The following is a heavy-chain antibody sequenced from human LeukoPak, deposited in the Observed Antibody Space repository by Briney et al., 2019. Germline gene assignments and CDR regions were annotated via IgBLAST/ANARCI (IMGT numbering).Heavy chain of an antibody. CDR2: IYTSGST. D-gene: IGHD6-13*01. V-gene: IGHV4-4*07. J-gene: IGHJ3*02. Sequence: SETLSLTCTVSGGSISSYYWSWIRQPAGKGLEWIGRIYTSGSTNYNPPLKSRVTTPVDTSKNQFSLKLSSVTAADTAVYYCAREVLSRRRAFDIWGQGTMVTVSS. CDR1: GGSISSYY. CDR3: AREVLSRRRAFDI.